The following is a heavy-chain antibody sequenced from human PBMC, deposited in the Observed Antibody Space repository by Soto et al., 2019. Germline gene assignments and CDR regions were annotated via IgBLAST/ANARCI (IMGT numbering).Heavy chain of an antibody. CDR1: VFTFRSFT. Sequence: PGGSLRLSCGASVFTFRSFTMNWFRQAPGKGLEWVSTISSNSAYIYYTDALRGRFTISRDNAKNSLHLQMNSLRAEDTAVYYCTRDASRDSSARGWFDPWGPGTLVTVSS. D-gene: IGHD6-13*01. CDR3: TRDASRDSSARGWFDP. CDR2: ISSNSAYI. V-gene: IGHV3-21*01. J-gene: IGHJ5*02.